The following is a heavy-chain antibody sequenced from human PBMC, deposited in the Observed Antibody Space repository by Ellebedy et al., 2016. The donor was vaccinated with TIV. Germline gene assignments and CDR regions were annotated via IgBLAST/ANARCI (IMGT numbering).Heavy chain of an antibody. D-gene: IGHD6-19*01. CDR3: ARHIRSSDSNVIYGVDV. V-gene: IGHV4-39*01. J-gene: IGHJ6*02. CDR2: LYYSGNT. Sequence: SETLSLTCTVSSDSISSSYHYWGWIRQPPGKGLEWIGSLYYSGNTYYNPSLRSRVTISVDTSKNHFSLKLNSVTAADPAVYYCARHIRSSDSNVIYGVDVWGQGTAVTVSS. CDR1: SDSISSSYHY.